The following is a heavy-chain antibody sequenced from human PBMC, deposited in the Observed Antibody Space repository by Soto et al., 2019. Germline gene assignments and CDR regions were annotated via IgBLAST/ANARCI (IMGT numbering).Heavy chain of an antibody. D-gene: IGHD3-10*01. CDR2: IYHSGSP. J-gene: IGHJ3*02. CDR3: ARAHGSGWGAFDI. CDR1: GGSISSGGYS. Sequence: QLQLQESGSGLVKPSQTLSLTCAVSGGSISSGGYSWSWIRQPPGKGLEWIGYIYHSGSPYYNPSLTSRVTISVDRSKNQFSLKLSSVTAADTAVYYCARAHGSGWGAFDIWGQGTMVTVSS. V-gene: IGHV4-30-2*01.